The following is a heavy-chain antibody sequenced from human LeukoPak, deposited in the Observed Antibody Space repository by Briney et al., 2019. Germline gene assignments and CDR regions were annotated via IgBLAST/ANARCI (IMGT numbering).Heavy chain of an antibody. CDR2: ISAYNGNT. Sequence: VASVKVSCKASGYTFTSYGISWVRQAPGQGLEWMGWISAYNGNTNYAQKLQGRVTMTTDTSTSTAYMELRSLRSDDTAVYYCATGVWWELDSVAHPDYWGQGTLVTVSS. V-gene: IGHV1-18*01. J-gene: IGHJ4*02. D-gene: IGHD1-26*01. CDR1: GYTFTSYG. CDR3: ATGVWWELDSVAHPDY.